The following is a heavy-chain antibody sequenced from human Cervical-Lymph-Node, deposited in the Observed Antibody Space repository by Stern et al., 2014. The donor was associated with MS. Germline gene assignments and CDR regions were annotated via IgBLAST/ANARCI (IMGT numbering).Heavy chain of an antibody. J-gene: IGHJ4*02. CDR2: INTGDGDT. Sequence: QLVQSGTEVKTTGASVTVSCQASGYSFTEYPIHWVRQAPGQGLEWVGWINTGDGDTRYSPRLQGRISITRDTSTRTAYLDLSSLRSADTAEYYCATSAFDYWGQGTLVTVS. CDR1: GYSFTEYP. V-gene: IGHV1-3*04. CDR3: ATSAFDY.